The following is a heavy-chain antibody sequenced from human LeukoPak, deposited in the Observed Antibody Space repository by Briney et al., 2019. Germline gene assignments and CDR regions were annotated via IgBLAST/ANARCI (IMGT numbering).Heavy chain of an antibody. V-gene: IGHV1-69*05. CDR3: ARRYSGYENYYYMDV. CDR1: GGTFSSYA. J-gene: IGHJ6*03. D-gene: IGHD5-12*01. Sequence: ASVKVSCKASGGTFSSYAISWVRQAPGQGLEWMGGIIPTFGTANYAQKFQGRVTITTDESTSTAYMELSSLRSEDTAVYYCARRYSGYENYYYMDVWGKGTTVTVSS. CDR2: IIPTFGTA.